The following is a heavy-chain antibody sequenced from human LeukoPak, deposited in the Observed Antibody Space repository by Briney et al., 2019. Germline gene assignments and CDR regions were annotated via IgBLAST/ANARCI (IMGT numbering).Heavy chain of an antibody. J-gene: IGHJ4*02. CDR3: ARGAWPVAYYDSSGYLHYFDY. D-gene: IGHD3-22*01. Sequence: GGSLRLSCAASGFTFSSYAMSWVRQAPGKGLEWVSAISGSGGSTYYADSVKGRFTISRDNSKNTLYLQMNSLRAEDTAVYYCARGAWPVAYYDSSGYLHYFDYWGQGTLVTVSS. CDR2: ISGSGGST. V-gene: IGHV3-23*01. CDR1: GFTFSSYA.